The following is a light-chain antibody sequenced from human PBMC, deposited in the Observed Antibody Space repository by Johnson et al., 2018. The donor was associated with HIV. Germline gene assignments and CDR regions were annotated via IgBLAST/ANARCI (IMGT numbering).Light chain of an antibody. V-gene: IGLV1-51*01. J-gene: IGLJ1*01. CDR1: SSNIGNNY. CDR3: GRWDSSLSAYV. CDR2: DNH. Sequence: HSVLTQPPSVSAAPGQKVNISCSGSSSNIGNNYVSWYQQLPGTAPKVLIYDNHKRPSGIPDRVSGSKSGTSATLGITGLQTGDEADYYCGRWDSSLSAYVFGTGTKVTV.